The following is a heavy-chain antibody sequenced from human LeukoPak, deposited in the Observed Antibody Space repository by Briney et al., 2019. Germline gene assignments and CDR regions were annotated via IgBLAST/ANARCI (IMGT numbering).Heavy chain of an antibody. CDR3: GSGSYYFDY. Sequence: ASVKVSCKASGYTFTSYYMHWVRQAPGQGLEWMGIINPSGGSTSYAQKFQGRVTMTRDTSISTAYMELSRLRSDDTAVYYCGSGSYYFDYWGQGTLVTVSS. V-gene: IGHV1-46*01. D-gene: IGHD6-19*01. CDR2: INPSGGST. J-gene: IGHJ4*02. CDR1: GYTFTSYY.